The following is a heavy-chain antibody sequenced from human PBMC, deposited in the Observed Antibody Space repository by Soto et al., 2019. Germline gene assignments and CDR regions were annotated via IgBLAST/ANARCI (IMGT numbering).Heavy chain of an antibody. Sequence: SVKVSCNASGGTFSSYAISWVRQAPGQGLEWMGVIIPIFGTANYAQKFQGRVTITSDESTSTDYMELSSLRSEDTAVYYCARGIVVPAAIRVYYYYYGMHXWGQGTTVTVS. V-gene: IGHV1-69*13. CDR2: IIPIFGTA. CDR1: GGTFSSYA. CDR3: ARGIVVPAAIRVYYYYYGMHX. J-gene: IGHJ6*02. D-gene: IGHD2-2*01.